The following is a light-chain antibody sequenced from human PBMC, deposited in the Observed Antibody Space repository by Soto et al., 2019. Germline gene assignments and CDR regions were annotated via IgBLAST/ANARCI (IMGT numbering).Light chain of an antibody. CDR3: QQYGSSPRGT. CDR1: QSVRSS. CDR2: DAS. Sequence: DIVMTQSPGTLSVSPGERATLFCRASQSVRSSLAWYQQKPGQAPRLLIYDASNRATGIPDRFSGSGSGTDFTLTISRLEPEDFAVYYCQQYGSSPRGTFGQGTKVDIK. V-gene: IGKV3-20*01. J-gene: IGKJ1*01.